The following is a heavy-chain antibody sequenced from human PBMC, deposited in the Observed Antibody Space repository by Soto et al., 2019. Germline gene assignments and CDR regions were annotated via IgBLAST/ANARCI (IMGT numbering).Heavy chain of an antibody. V-gene: IGHV3-33*01. CDR1: GFTFSSYG. CDR3: ATTGPY. CDR2: IWFDGSNK. J-gene: IGHJ4*02. Sequence: PGGSLRLSCAASGFTFSSYGMHWVRQAPGKGLEWVAVIWFDGSNKFYADSVKGRFTISRDNSKNTVSLQMNSLRDEDSAAYYCATTGPYSCQAPLGTVSS.